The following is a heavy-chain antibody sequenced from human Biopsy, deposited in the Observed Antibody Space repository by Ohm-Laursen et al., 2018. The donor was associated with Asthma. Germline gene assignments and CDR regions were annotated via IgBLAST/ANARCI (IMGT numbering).Heavy chain of an antibody. CDR2: IYYIGST. Sequence: TLSLTCTVSGGSISSGAHYWSWVRQPPGKGLEWIGYIYYIGSTYYNPSLKSRVAISLDTSKNQFSLKLSSVTAADTAVYFCARRGGVRRYFDHWGQGTLVTVSS. CDR3: ARRGGVRRYFDH. J-gene: IGHJ4*02. D-gene: IGHD3-16*01. V-gene: IGHV4-30-4*01. CDR1: GGSISSGAHY.